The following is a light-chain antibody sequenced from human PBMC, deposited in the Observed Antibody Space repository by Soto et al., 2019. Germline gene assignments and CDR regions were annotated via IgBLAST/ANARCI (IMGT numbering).Light chain of an antibody. CDR3: QQGQR. J-gene: IGKJ1*01. Sequence: DIPMTQSPSSLSASVGDRVTITCRASQSISSYLNWYQQKPGKAPKRLIYAASSLQSGVPSRFSGSGSGTDFTLTISSLQPEDFATYYCQQGQRFGQGTQVEIK. V-gene: IGKV1-39*01. CDR1: QSISSY. CDR2: AAS.